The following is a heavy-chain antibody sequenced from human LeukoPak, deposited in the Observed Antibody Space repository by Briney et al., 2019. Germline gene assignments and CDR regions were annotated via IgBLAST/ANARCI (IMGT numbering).Heavy chain of an antibody. CDR2: IYTSGST. D-gene: IGHD2-21*01. V-gene: IGHV4-61*02. CDR3: ARDVLGPLGWWFDP. Sequence: SETLSLTCTVSGGSISSGSYYWSWIRQPAGKGLEWIGRIYTSGSTNYNPSLKSRVTISVDTSKNQFSLKLSSVTAADTAVYYCARDVLGPLGWWFDPWGQGTLVTVSS. CDR1: GGSISSGSYY. J-gene: IGHJ5*02.